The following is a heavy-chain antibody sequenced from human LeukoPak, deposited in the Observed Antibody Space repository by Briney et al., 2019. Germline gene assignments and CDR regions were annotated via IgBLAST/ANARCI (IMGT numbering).Heavy chain of an antibody. D-gene: IGHD4-17*01. V-gene: IGHV3-23*01. J-gene: IGHJ4*02. CDR1: GFSFSNYA. Sequence: GGSLRLSCAASGFSFSNYAMSWVRQAPGKGLEWVSSISDSGAATYYADSVKGRFTISRDNSKNTLYLQLNSLGAEDTAAYYCAKIAPWGAVTTTGGFDYWGQGTLVTVSS. CDR3: AKIAPWGAVTTTGGFDY. CDR2: ISDSGAAT.